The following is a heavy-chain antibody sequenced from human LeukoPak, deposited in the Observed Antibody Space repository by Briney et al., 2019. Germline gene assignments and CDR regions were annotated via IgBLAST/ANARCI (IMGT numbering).Heavy chain of an antibody. V-gene: IGHV5-51*01. J-gene: IGHJ3*02. CDR2: SYPGDSDT. CDR3: ARRVGGIGAFDI. Sequence: GESLKISCKGSGYSFSSYWIGWVRQMPGKGLEWMVISYPGDSDTTYSPSFQGQVTILAEKSISTAYLQWSSLKASDTAMYYCARRVGGIGAFDIWGQGTMVTVS. CDR1: GYSFSSYW. D-gene: IGHD3-16*01.